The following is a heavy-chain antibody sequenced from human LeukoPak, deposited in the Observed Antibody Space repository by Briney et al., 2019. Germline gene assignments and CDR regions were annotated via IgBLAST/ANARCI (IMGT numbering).Heavy chain of an antibody. CDR1: GFTFSNYW. CDR3: ARAGSHWHYVY. J-gene: IGHJ4*02. CDR2: INSDGSNT. V-gene: IGHV3-74*01. Sequence: PGGSLRLSCAASGFTFSNYWMHWVRQGPGKGLVWVSRINSDGSNTAYADSVKGRFTISRDNAKNTLSLQMNSLRAEDTAVYYCARAGSHWHYVYWGQGTVVTVSS. D-gene: IGHD3-10*01.